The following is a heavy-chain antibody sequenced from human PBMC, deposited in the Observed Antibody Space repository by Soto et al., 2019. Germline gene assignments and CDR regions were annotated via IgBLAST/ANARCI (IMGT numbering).Heavy chain of an antibody. CDR2: ISWNSDRI. V-gene: IGHV3-9*01. CDR1: GFTFDDYA. J-gene: IGHJ4*02. D-gene: IGHD3-22*01. Sequence: GGSLRLSCAASGFTFDDYAMHWVRQAPGKGLEWVSGISWNSDRIDYADSVKGRFTISRDNAENSLYLQMSSLRAEDTALYYCVKDSHFDSRGSSTPYFDYWGQGTLVTVSP. CDR3: VKDSHFDSRGSSTPYFDY.